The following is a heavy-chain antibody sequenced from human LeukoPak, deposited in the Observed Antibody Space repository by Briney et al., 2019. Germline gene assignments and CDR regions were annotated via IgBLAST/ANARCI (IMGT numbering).Heavy chain of an antibody. D-gene: IGHD2-15*01. V-gene: IGHV3-30-3*01. J-gene: IGHJ4*02. CDR2: LSYDGSNK. CDR3: ARAVVVVAATSFDY. Sequence: PGGSLRLSCAASGFTFSSYAMHWVRQAPGKGLEWVAVLSYDGSNKYYADSVKGRFTISRDNSKNTLYLQMNSLRAEDTAVYYCARAVVVVAATSFDYWGQGTLVTVSS. CDR1: GFTFSSYA.